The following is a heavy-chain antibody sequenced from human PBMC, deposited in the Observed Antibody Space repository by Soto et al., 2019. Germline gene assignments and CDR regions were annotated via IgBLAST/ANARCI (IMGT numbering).Heavy chain of an antibody. V-gene: IGHV3-21*06. CDR3: ARESEDLTSNFDY. CDR1: GFTFTSYI. J-gene: IGHJ4*02. Sequence: GGSLRRSCAASGFTFTSYIMNWVRQAPGKGLEWVSSISSTTNYIYYGDSMKGRFTISRDNAKNSLYLEMNSLRAEDTAVYYCARESEDLTSNFDYWGQGTLVTVSS. CDR2: ISSTTNYI.